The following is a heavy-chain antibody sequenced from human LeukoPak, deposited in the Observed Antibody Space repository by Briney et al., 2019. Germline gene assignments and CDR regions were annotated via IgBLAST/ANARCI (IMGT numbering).Heavy chain of an antibody. D-gene: IGHD3-3*01. CDR2: MNPNSGNT. V-gene: IGHV1-8*01. Sequence: ASVKVSCKASGYTFTSYDINWVRQATGQGLEWMGWMNPNSGNTGYAQKFQGRVTMTRNTSISTAYMELSSLRSEDTAVYYCASGLGFWATFDPWGQGTLVTASS. J-gene: IGHJ5*02. CDR1: GYTFTSYD. CDR3: ASGLGFWATFDP.